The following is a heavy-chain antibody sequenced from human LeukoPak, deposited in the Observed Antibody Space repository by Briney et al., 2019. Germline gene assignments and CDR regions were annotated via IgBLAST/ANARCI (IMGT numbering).Heavy chain of an antibody. J-gene: IGHJ4*02. D-gene: IGHD2-2*02. CDR1: GYTFTGYY. CDR3: ATSLTGYCSSTSCYTWVYFDY. CDR2: INPNSGGT. Sequence: APVKVSCKASGYTFTGYYMHWVRQAPGQGLEWMGWINPNSGGTNYAQKFQGRVTMTRDASISTAYMELSRLRSDDTAVYYCATSLTGYCSSTSCYTWVYFDYWGQGTLVTVSS. V-gene: IGHV1-2*02.